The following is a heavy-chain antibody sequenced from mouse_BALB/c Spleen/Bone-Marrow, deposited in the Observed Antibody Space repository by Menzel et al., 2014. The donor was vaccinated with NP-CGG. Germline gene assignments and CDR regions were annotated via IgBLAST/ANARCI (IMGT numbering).Heavy chain of an antibody. D-gene: IGHD2-3*01. Sequence: VQLQQSGAELVKPGASVKLSCKASGYTFTSYYTYWVKQRPGQGLEWIGEINPSNGGTNFNKKFKCKATLTVDKSSSTAYMQLSSLTSEDSAVYYCTRSDGYYVPHWYFDVWGAGTTVTVSS. J-gene: IGHJ1*01. V-gene: IGHV1S81*02. CDR3: TRSDGYYVPHWYFDV. CDR2: INPSNGGT. CDR1: GYTFTSYY.